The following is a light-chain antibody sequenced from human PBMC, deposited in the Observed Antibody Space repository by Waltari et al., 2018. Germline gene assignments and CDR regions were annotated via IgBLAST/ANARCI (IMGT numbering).Light chain of an antibody. CDR1: SRDVGGYNS. J-gene: IGLJ1*01. CDR2: EFS. Sequence: QSALTQPASVSGSPGQSITISCTGTSRDVGGYNSVSWYQQPPGTAPTLLLYEFSHRPSGVPDRFPGSKSGNTASLTSSGLQAEDEADYYCSSYTSGSTFPYVFGTGTKVIVL. V-gene: IGLV2-18*02. CDR3: SSYTSGSTFPYV.